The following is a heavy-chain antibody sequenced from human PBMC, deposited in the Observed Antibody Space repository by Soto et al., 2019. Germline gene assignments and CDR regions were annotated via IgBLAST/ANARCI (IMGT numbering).Heavy chain of an antibody. V-gene: IGHV1-2*02. CDR3: ARGVDYYDSSGYPLFPWYYYGMDV. D-gene: IGHD3-22*01. CDR2: INPNSGGT. CDR1: GYTFTGYY. J-gene: IGHJ6*02. Sequence: ASVKVSCKASGYTFTGYYMHWVRQAPGQGLEWMGWINPNSGGTNYAQKFQGRVTMTRDTSISTAYMELIRLRSDDTAVYYCARGVDYYDSSGYPLFPWYYYGMDVWGQGTTVTVSS.